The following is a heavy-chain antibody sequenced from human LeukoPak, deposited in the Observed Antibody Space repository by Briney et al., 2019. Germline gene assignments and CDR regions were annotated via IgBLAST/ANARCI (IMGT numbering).Heavy chain of an antibody. CDR3: ARSLGGSSLPNYYYYYYMDV. CDR1: GGTFSSYA. CDR2: IIPIFGTA. Sequence: GASVKVSCKASGGTFSSYAISWVRQAPGQGLEWMGGIIPIFGTANYAQKFQGRVTITTDESTSTAYMELSSLRSEDTAVYYCARSLGGSSLPNYYYYYYMDVWGKGTTVTVSS. J-gene: IGHJ6*03. V-gene: IGHV1-69*05. D-gene: IGHD6-13*01.